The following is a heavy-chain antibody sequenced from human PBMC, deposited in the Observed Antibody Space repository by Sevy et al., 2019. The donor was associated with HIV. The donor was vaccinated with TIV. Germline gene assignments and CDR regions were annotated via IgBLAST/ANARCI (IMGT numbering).Heavy chain of an antibody. V-gene: IGHV3-23*01. Sequence: GGSLRLSCAASGFTFSSYAMSWVRQAPGKGLEWVSAISGSGGSTYYADSVKGRFTISRDNSKNTLYLQMNSLRAEDTAVYYCAKDSSEDTAMAPLGYWGQGTLVTVSS. J-gene: IGHJ4*02. CDR2: ISGSGGST. CDR3: AKDSSEDTAMAPLGY. CDR1: GFTFSSYA. D-gene: IGHD5-18*01.